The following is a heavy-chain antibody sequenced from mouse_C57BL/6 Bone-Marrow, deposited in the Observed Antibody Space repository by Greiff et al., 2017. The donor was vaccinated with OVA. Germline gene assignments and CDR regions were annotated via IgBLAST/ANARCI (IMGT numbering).Heavy chain of an antibody. CDR3: ARPRYYGSSPAWFAY. V-gene: IGHV1-55*01. CDR2: IYPGSGST. Sequence: VQLQQPGAELVKPGASVKMSCKASGYTFTSYWITWVKQRPGQGLEWIGDIYPGSGSTNYNEKFKSKATLTVDTSSSTAYMQPSSLTSEDSAVYYCARPRYYGSSPAWFAYWGQGTLVTVSA. CDR1: GYTFTSYW. D-gene: IGHD1-1*01. J-gene: IGHJ3*01.